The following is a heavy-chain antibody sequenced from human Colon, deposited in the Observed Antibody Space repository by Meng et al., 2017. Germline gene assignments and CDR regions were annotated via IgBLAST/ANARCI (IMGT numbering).Heavy chain of an antibody. CDR1: GDSITSTKW. D-gene: IGHD3-22*01. V-gene: IGHV4-4*02. CDR2: IHHSETT. Sequence: QLQELVPGVVNPSETPPLPCAVSGDSITSTKWWKWVRQPPGKRLEWIGEIHHSETTNYNPSLESRVTISIDNSKNQFSLKLDSVTAADTAVYYCARVTYDDSRGYYGTDYWGQGTLVTVSS. CDR3: ARVTYDDSRGYYGTDY. J-gene: IGHJ4*02.